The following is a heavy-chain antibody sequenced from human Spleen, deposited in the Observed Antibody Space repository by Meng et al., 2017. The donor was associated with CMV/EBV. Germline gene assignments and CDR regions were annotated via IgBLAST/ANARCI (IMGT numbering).Heavy chain of an antibody. D-gene: IGHD3-16*02. J-gene: IGHJ2*01. Sequence: ASVKVSCKASGYTFTSYGISWVRQAPGQGLEWMEWISAYNGNTNYAQKLQGRVTMTTDTSTSTAYMELRSLRSDDTAVYYCAREVSAPGVFGRRNFDLWGRGTLVTVSS. CDR2: ISAYNGNT. CDR3: AREVSAPGVFGRRNFDL. CDR1: GYTFTSYG. V-gene: IGHV1-18*01.